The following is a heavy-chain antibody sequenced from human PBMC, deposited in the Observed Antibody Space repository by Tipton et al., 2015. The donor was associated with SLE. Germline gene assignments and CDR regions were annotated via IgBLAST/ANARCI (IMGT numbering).Heavy chain of an antibody. CDR3: VRLPDYFDH. Sequence: TLSLTCTVFGGSISSYYWSWVRQPPGKGLEWIGYVSYSGSTNYNPSLQSRFTISVDTSKNQFSLQLRSATAADSAVYYCVRLPDYFDHRCQGFRVTVSS. V-gene: IGHV4-59*01. CDR1: GGSISSYY. CDR2: VSYSGST. J-gene: IGHJ4*02.